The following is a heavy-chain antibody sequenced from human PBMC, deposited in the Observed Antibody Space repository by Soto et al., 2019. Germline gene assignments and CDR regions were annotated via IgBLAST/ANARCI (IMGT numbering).Heavy chain of an antibody. CDR2: ISYDGSNK. J-gene: IGHJ4*02. D-gene: IGHD3-9*01. Sequence: GGSLRLSCAASGFTFISYGMHWVRQAPGKGLEWVAVISYDGSNKYYADSVKGRFTISRDNSKNTLYLQMNSLRAEGTAVYYCAKGDILTNYYFDYWGQGTLVTVSS. CDR1: GFTFISYG. CDR3: AKGDILTNYYFDY. V-gene: IGHV3-30*18.